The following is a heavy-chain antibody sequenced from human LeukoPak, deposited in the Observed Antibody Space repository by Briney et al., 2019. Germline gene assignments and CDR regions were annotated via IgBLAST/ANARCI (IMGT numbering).Heavy chain of an antibody. CDR3: ASDNINSAGYETPFDY. Sequence: GGSLRLSCAASGFTFSSYEMSWLRQAPGKGLEWVSYISSSGSTIYYADSVKGRFTISRDNAKNSLYLQMNSLRAEDTAVYYCASDNINSAGYETPFDYWGQGTLVTVSS. D-gene: IGHD5-12*01. J-gene: IGHJ4*02. V-gene: IGHV3-48*03. CDR1: GFTFSSYE. CDR2: ISSSGSTI.